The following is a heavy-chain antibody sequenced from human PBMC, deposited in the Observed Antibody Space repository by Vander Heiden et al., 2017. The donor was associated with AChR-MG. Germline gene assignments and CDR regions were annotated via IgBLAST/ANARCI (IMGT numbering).Heavy chain of an antibody. CDR3: ARGGGYCSSTSCSGPYYYYYMDV. CDR2: IYYSGST. CDR1: GGPISSGGYY. J-gene: IGHJ6*03. V-gene: IGHV4-31*03. D-gene: IGHD2-2*01. Sequence: QVQLQESGPGLVKPSQTLSLTCTVSGGPISSGGYYWRWIRQHPGKGLEWIGYIYYSGSTYYNPSLKSRVTISVDTSKNQFSLKLSSVTAADTAVYYCARGGGYCSSTSCSGPYYYYYMDVWGKGTTVTVSS.